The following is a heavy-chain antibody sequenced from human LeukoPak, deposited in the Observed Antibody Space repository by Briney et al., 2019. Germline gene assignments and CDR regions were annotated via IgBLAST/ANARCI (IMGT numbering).Heavy chain of an antibody. V-gene: IGHV3-30*18. CDR3: AKVADSSGYYYEGDNAWDY. CDR2: ISYDGSNK. CDR1: GFTFSSYG. Sequence: GSLRLSCAASGFTFSSYGMHWVRQAPGKGLEWVAVISYDGSNKYYADSVKGRFTISRDNSKNTLYLQMNSLRAEDTAVYYCAKVADSSGYYYEGDNAWDYWGQGTQVTVSS. J-gene: IGHJ4*02. D-gene: IGHD3-22*01.